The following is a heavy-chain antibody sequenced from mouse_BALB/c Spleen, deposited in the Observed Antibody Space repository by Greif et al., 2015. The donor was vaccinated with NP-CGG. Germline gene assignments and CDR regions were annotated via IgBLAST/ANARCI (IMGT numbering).Heavy chain of an antibody. D-gene: IGHD1-1*01. CDR1: GFSLTSYG. V-gene: IGHV2-2*02. J-gene: IGHJ4*01. CDR2: IWSGGST. Sequence: VQVVESGPGLVQPSQSLSITCTVSGFSLTSYGVHWVRQSPGKGLEWLGVIWSGGSTGYNAAFISRLSISKDNSKSXVFFKMNSLQANDTAIYYCARSLYGSSYYAMDYWGQGTSVTVSS. CDR3: ARSLYGSSYYAMDY.